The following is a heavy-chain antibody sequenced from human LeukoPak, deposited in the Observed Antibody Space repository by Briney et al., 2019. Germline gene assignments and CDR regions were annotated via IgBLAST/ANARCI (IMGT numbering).Heavy chain of an antibody. J-gene: IGHJ6*03. V-gene: IGHV3-23*01. Sequence: PGGSLRLSCAASGFTFSNAWMSWVRQAPGKGLEWVSAISGSGGSTYYADSVKGRFTISRDNSKNTLYLQMNSLRAEDTAVYYCAKVPLYYYYYYMDVWGKGTTVTVSS. CDR1: GFTFSNAW. CDR2: ISGSGGST. CDR3: AKVPLYYYYYYMDV.